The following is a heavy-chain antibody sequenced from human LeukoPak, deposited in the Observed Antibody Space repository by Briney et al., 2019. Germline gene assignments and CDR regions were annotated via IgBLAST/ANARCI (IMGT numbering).Heavy chain of an antibody. CDR1: GFIFDNCA. V-gene: IGHV3-43*02. CDR2: ISGDGGST. CDR3: ARESETSGWYDY. D-gene: IGHD6-19*01. J-gene: IGHJ4*02. Sequence: GGSLRLSCAAPGFIFDNCAIHWVRQAPGKGLEWVSLISGDGGSTFYADSVRGRFTISRDNTRKSLSLQMSSLRSEDIALYYCARESETSGWYDYWGQGTLVTVSS.